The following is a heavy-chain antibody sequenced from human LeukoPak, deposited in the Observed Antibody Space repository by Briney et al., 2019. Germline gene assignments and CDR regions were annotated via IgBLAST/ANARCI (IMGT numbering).Heavy chain of an antibody. D-gene: IGHD1-1*01. J-gene: IGHJ4*02. Sequence: GSLRLSCAASGFTFSGSAIHWVRQASGKGLEWVGRIRSKTNTYATAYATSVKGRFTVSRDDSKNTAYLQMNSLKTEDTAVYYCTRLLDAGLDYWGQGTLVIVSS. CDR3: TRLLDAGLDY. V-gene: IGHV3-73*01. CDR2: IRSKTNTYAT. CDR1: GFTFSGSA.